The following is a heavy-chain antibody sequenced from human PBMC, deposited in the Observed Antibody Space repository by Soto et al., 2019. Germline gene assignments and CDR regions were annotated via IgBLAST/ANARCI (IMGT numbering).Heavy chain of an antibody. CDR3: AREYQLLPRGWFDP. V-gene: IGHV4-31*03. Sequence: SETLSLTCTVSGGSISSGGYYWSWIRQHPGKGLEWIGYIYYSGSTYYNPTLKSRVTISVDTSKNQFSLKLSSVTAADTAVYYCAREYQLLPRGWFDPWGQGTLVTVSS. J-gene: IGHJ5*02. D-gene: IGHD2-2*01. CDR1: GGSISSGGYY. CDR2: IYYSGST.